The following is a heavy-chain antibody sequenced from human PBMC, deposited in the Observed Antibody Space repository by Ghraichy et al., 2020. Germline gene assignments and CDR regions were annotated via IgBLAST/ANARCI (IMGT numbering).Heavy chain of an antibody. Sequence: SETLSLTCTVSGGSISSYYWSWIRQPPGKGLEWIGYIYYSGSTNYNPSLKSRVTISVDTSKNQFSLKLSSVTAADTAVYYCASLNVDTAMATDYWGQGTLVTVSS. CDR2: IYYSGST. D-gene: IGHD5-18*01. J-gene: IGHJ4*02. CDR1: GGSISSYY. CDR3: ASLNVDTAMATDY. V-gene: IGHV4-59*01.